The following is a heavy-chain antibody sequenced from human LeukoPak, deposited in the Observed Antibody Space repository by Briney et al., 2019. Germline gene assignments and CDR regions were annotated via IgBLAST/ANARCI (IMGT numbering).Heavy chain of an antibody. CDR3: AGLGDSSGWYGGGY. D-gene: IGHD6-19*01. Sequence: GASLKISCKGSGYSLTSYWIGWERQMPGKGLERVGIIYPGYSDTRYSPPFQGQVTISADKSISTAYLQWSSLKASDTAMYYCAGLGDSSGWYGGGYWGQGTLVTVSS. V-gene: IGHV5-51*01. J-gene: IGHJ4*02. CDR2: IYPGYSDT. CDR1: GYSLTSYW.